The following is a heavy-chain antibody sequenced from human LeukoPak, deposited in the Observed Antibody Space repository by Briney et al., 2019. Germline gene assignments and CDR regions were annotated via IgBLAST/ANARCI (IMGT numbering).Heavy chain of an antibody. D-gene: IGHD6-6*01. V-gene: IGHV4-59*11. CDR3: ARGVRVGFSSYYFDY. CDR1: GDSMNGLS. Sequence: SETLSLTCTVSGDSMNGLSWSWIRQSPGKGLEWIAYIYDTGNTNTSPSLKSRVTLSVDTSKNQFSLRLSSVTAADTAVYYCARGVRVGFSSYYFDYWGQGTLVTVSS. CDR2: IYDTGNT. J-gene: IGHJ4*02.